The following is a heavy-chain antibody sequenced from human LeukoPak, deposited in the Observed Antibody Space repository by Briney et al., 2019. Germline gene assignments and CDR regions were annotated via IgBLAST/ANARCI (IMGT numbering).Heavy chain of an antibody. V-gene: IGHV3-21*01. CDR3: ARDLGSHFDY. D-gene: IGHD6-13*01. CDR2: ISSSSGYI. CDR1: GFIVSSNY. J-gene: IGHJ4*02. Sequence: GGSLRLSCAASGFIVSSNYMSWVRQAPGKGLEWVSSISSSSGYIYYADSVKGRFTISRDNAKNSLYLQMNSLRAEDTAVYYCARDLGSHFDYWGQGTLVTVSS.